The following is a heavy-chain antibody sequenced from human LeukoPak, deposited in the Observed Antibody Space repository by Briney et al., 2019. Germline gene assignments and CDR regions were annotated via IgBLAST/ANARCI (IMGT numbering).Heavy chain of an antibody. CDR2: INSDGSST. CDR1: GFTFSSYA. Sequence: GGSLRLSCAASGFTFSSYAMSWVRQAPGKGLVWVSHINSDGSSTSYADSVKGRFTISRDNAKNTLYLQMNSLRAEDTAVYYCARSSGSYHVDYWGQGTLVTVSS. V-gene: IGHV3-74*01. D-gene: IGHD3-10*01. J-gene: IGHJ4*02. CDR3: ARSSGSYHVDY.